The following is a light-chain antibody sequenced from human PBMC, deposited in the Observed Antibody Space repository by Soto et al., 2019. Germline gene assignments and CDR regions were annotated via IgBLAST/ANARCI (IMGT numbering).Light chain of an antibody. CDR2: SNN. Sequence: QSVLTQPPSASATPGQRVTISCSGSDSNIARRNVYWYQQLPGTAPKLLIYSNNQRPSGVPDRFSGSKSGTSASLAISGLQSEDEADYHCAAWDDSLNGPVFGGGTKVTVL. J-gene: IGLJ3*02. V-gene: IGLV1-44*01. CDR1: DSNIARRN. CDR3: AAWDDSLNGPV.